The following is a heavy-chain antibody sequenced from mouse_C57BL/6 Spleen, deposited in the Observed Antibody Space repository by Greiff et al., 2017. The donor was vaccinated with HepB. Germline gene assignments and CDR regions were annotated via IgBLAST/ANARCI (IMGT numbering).Heavy chain of an antibody. CDR2: IYPRSGNT. Sequence: QVQLQQSGAELARPGASVKLSCKASGYTFTSYGISWVKQRTGQGLEWIGEIYPRSGNTYYNEKFKGKATLTADKSSSTAYMELRSLTSEDSAVYFGARDHYGNCFAYWGQGTLVTVSA. CDR1: GYTFTSYG. V-gene: IGHV1-81*01. D-gene: IGHD2-1*01. J-gene: IGHJ3*01. CDR3: ARDHYGNCFAY.